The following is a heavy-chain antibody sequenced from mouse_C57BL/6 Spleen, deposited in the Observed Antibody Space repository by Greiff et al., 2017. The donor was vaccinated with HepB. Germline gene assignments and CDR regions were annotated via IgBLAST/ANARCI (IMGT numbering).Heavy chain of an antibody. V-gene: IGHV1-55*01. Sequence: QVQLKQPGAELVKPGASVKMSCKASGYTFTSYWITWVKQRPGQGLEWIGDIYPGSGSTNYNEKFKSKATLTVETSSSTAYMQLSSLTSEDSAVYYCARCDYPWYFDVWGTGTTVTVSS. CDR2: IYPGSGST. CDR3: ARCDYPWYFDV. D-gene: IGHD2-4*01. J-gene: IGHJ1*03. CDR1: GYTFTSYW.